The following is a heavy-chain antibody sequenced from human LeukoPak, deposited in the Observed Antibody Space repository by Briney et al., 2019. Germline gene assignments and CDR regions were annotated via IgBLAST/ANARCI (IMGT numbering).Heavy chain of an antibody. CDR2: LSKSGNT. J-gene: IGHJ3*02. CDR1: GGSISSYY. Sequence: SETLSLTCTVSGGSISSYYWSWIRLPPGKGLEWIGYLSKSGNTNYSPSLKSRVTIIGDTSKNQFFLKLSSVTAADTAVYYCARARYVNSFCAFDIWGQGTLVTVSS. CDR3: ARARYVNSFCAFDI. V-gene: IGHV4-59*01. D-gene: IGHD3-9*01.